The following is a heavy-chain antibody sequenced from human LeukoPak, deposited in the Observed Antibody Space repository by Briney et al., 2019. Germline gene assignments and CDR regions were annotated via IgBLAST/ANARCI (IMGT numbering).Heavy chain of an antibody. D-gene: IGHD1-26*01. V-gene: IGHV4-59*12. CDR2: IYYSGST. CDR1: GGSISSYY. Sequence: SETLSLTCTVSGGSISSYYWSWIRQPPGKGLGWIGYIYYSGSTNYNPSLKSRVTISVDTSKNQFSLKLSSVTAADTAVYYCAKEGARARLRSTPRIEWELLYYFDYWGQGTLVTVSS. CDR3: AKEGARARLRSTPRIEWELLYYFDY. J-gene: IGHJ4*02.